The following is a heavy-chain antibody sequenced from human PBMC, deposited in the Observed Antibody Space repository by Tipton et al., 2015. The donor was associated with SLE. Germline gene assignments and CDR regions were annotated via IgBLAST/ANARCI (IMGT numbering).Heavy chain of an antibody. CDR3: AKGKSRYDFWSGSGYFYYGMDV. CDR2: ISGSGGNT. J-gene: IGHJ6*02. D-gene: IGHD3-3*01. Sequence: GSLRLSCAASGFTFSTYAMTWVRQAPGKGLEWVASISGSGGNTYYADSLRGRFTMSRDNSKNTVYLQMNSLRAEDTAVYYCAKGKSRYDFWSGSGYFYYGMDVWGQGTTVPVSS. V-gene: IGHV3-23*01. CDR1: GFTFSTYA.